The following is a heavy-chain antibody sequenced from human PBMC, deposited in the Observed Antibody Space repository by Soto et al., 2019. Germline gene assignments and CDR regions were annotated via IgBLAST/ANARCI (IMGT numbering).Heavy chain of an antibody. D-gene: IGHD2-21*01. V-gene: IGHV4-4*02. CDR3: ATSTPRRLLAPAY. CDR2: IYHSGST. J-gene: IGHJ4*02. Sequence: LSLTCAVSGGSISSSNWWSWVRQPPGKGLEWIGEIYHSGSTNYNPSLKSRVTISVDKSKNQFSLKLSSVTAADTAVYYCATSTPRRLLAPAYCCQGTLVTVSS. CDR1: GGSISSSNW.